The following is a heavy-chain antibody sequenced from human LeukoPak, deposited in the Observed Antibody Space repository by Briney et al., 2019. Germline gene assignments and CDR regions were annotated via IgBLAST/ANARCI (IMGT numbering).Heavy chain of an antibody. D-gene: IGHD3-10*01. V-gene: IGHV3-15*01. J-gene: IGHJ4*02. CDR3: TTDLGTYYHGSQRLIPIDY. Sequence: GGSLRLSCVDSGFTFTNAWMSWVRQAPGKGLEWIGRIKSKTDGETTNYAEPVRGRVTISRDDSKSAVYLQMNSLKIEDTAVYYCTTDLGTYYHGSQRLIPIDYWGQGTLVTVSS. CDR2: IKSKTDGETT. CDR1: GFTFTNAW.